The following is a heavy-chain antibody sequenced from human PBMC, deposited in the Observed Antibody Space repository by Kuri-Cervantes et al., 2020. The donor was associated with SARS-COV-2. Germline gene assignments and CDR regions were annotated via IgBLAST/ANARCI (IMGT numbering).Heavy chain of an antibody. CDR1: GFTFSSYW. D-gene: IGHD1-26*01. Sequence: GESLKISCAASGFTFSSYWMSWVRQAPGKGLEWVANIKQDGSEKYYVDSVKGRFTISRDNAKNSLYLQMNSLRAEDTAVYYCARSKVGATTSYFDYWGKGNLVTVSS. CDR3: ARSKVGATTSYFDY. CDR2: IKQDGSEK. V-gene: IGHV3-7*05. J-gene: IGHJ4*02.